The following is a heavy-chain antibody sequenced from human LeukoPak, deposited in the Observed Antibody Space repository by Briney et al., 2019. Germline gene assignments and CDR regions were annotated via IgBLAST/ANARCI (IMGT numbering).Heavy chain of an antibody. Sequence: PGGSLRLSCAGSGFIFSRYSMKWVRQAPEKGLEWVAYISSSGTSIYYADSVKGRFTISRDNAKNSLYLQMNSLRAEDTAVYYCARETHSSGYSWGQGTLVTVSS. D-gene: IGHD3-22*01. V-gene: IGHV3-48*01. CDR2: ISSSGTSI. CDR1: GFIFSRYS. J-gene: IGHJ4*02. CDR3: ARETHSSGYS.